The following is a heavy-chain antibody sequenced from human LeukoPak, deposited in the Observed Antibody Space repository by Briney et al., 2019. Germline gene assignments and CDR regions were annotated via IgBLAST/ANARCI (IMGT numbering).Heavy chain of an antibody. V-gene: IGHV3-53*01. CDR2: IYSGGST. CDR1: GFTFSSSA. Sequence: GGSLRLSCAASGFTFSSSAMSWVRQAPGKGLEWVSVIYSGGSTYYADSVKGRFTISRDNSKNTLYLQMNSLRAEDTAVYYCARDGYYYGKVGWGQGTTVTVSS. CDR3: ARDGYYYGKVG. J-gene: IGHJ6*02.